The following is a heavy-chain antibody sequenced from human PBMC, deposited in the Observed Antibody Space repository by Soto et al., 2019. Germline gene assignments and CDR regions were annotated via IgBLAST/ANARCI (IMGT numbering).Heavy chain of an antibody. J-gene: IGHJ4*02. CDR2: ISGSGGST. V-gene: IGHV3-23*01. D-gene: IGHD3-10*01. CDR3: AKDGNYYGSGSYLYFDY. CDR1: GFTFSSYA. Sequence: VQLLESGGGLVQPGGSPRLSCAASGFTFSSYAMSWVRQAPGKGLEWVSAISGSGGSTYYADSVKGRFTISRDNSKNTLYLQMNSLRAEDTAVYYCAKDGNYYGSGSYLYFDYWGQGTLVTVSS.